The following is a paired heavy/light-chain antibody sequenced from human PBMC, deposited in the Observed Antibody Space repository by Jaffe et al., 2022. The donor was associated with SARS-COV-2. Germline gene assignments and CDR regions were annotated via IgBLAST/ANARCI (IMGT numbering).Light chain of an antibody. Sequence: QSALTQPASVSGSPGQSITISCTGTSNDVGGNNYVSWYQQNPGKAPKLIIYDVNNRPSGVSNRFSGSKSGNTASLTISGLQTEDEADYYCLSYTSSSTWVFGGGTKLTVL. CDR2: DVN. J-gene: IGLJ3*02. CDR3: LSYTSSSTWV. CDR1: SNDVGGNNY. V-gene: IGLV2-14*01.
Heavy chain of an antibody. CDR3: ARRRGGSSGLDY. D-gene: IGHD6-19*01. CDR1: GGSISTSSYY. Sequence: QLQLQESGPGLVKPSETLSLTCTVSGGSISTSSYYWGWIRQPPGKGLEWIGNIYESGSTYYNPSLKSRVTISVDTSKNHFSLKLSSVTATDTAVYYCARRRGGSSGLDYWGQGTLVTVSS. V-gene: IGHV4-39*02. J-gene: IGHJ4*02. CDR2: IYESGST.